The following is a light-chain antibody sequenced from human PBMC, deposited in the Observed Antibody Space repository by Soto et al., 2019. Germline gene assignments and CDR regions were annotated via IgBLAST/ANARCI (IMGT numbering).Light chain of an antibody. CDR1: SSDVGGYNY. CDR2: DVT. CDR3: CSYAGDQTLV. Sequence: QSVLTQPRSVSGSPGQSVTISCTGTSSDVGGYNYVSWYQQHPGKAPKLMIFDVTKRPSGVPDRFSGSKSGNTASLTISGLQAEDEADYNCCSYAGDQTLVFGGGTKLTVL. V-gene: IGLV2-11*01. J-gene: IGLJ2*01.